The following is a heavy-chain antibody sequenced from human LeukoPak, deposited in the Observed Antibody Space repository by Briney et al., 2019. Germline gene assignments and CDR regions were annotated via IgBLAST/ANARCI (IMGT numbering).Heavy chain of an antibody. CDR3: ARLDTGYYDSSGYSMIDY. V-gene: IGHV1-18*01. J-gene: IGHJ4*02. CDR1: GYTFTSYG. D-gene: IGHD3-22*01. Sequence: GASVKVSCKASGYTFTSYGISWVRQAPGQGLEWMGWISAYNGNTDYAQKLQGRVTMTTDTSTSTAYMELRSLRSDDTAVYYCARLDTGYYDSSGYSMIDYWGQGTLVTVSS. CDR2: ISAYNGNT.